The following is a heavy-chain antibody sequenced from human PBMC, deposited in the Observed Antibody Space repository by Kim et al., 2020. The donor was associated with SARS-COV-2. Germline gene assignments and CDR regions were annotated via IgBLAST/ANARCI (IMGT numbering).Heavy chain of an antibody. V-gene: IGHV1-69*13. CDR2: IIPIFGTA. J-gene: IGHJ6*02. D-gene: IGHD3-10*01. CDR3: ARGNYYGSGSYYNAKHYYYYGMDV. CDR1: GGTFSSYA. Sequence: SVKVSCKASGGTFSSYAISWVRQAPGQGLEWMGGIIPIFGTANYAQKFQGRVTITADESTSTAYMELSSLRSEDTAVYYCARGNYYGSGSYYNAKHYYYYGMDVWGQGTTVTVSS.